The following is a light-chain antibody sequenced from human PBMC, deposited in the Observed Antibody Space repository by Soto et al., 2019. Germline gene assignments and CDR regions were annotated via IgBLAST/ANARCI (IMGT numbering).Light chain of an antibody. CDR3: QHYFSPPVT. J-gene: IGKJ1*01. CDR1: HSVFSNSDNKNL. CDR2: WAS. Sequence: DIVMTQSPDSLAVSLGERATINCKCSHSVFSNSDNKNLLAWFQQKPGHPPRLLIYWASTRESGVPDRFSGSGSGTEFTPTISSLQAEDVAVSYCQHYFSPPVTFGQGTKVEIK. V-gene: IGKV4-1*01.